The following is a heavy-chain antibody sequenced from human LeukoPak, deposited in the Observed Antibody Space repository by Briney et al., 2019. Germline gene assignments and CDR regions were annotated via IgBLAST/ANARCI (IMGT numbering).Heavy chain of an antibody. J-gene: IGHJ3*02. CDR1: GYTFTSYG. D-gene: IGHD3-9*01. CDR2: ISAYNGNT. V-gene: IGHV1-18*01. CDR3: ARGSYDILTGYYNGAFDI. Sequence: ASVKVSCKASGYTFTSYGISWVRQAPGQGLECMGWISAYNGNTNYAQKLQGRVTMTTDTSTSTAYMELRSLRSDDTAVYYCARGSYDILTGYYNGAFDIWGQGTMVTVSS.